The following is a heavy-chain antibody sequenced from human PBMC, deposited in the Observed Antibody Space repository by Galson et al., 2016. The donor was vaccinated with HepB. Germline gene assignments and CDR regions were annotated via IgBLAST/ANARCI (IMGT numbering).Heavy chain of an antibody. CDR3: TTWNSFDLILYPLDY. Sequence: SLRLSCAASGSTFGASTMHWVRQASGKGLEWVGRIRGKTHNYATSYAASVRGRFTISRDDSNTTTYLQMNSLETEDTAVYYCTTWNSFDLILYPLDYWGQGTLVTVSS. D-gene: IGHD3-9*01. CDR2: IRGKTHNYAT. CDR1: GSTFGAST. J-gene: IGHJ4*02. V-gene: IGHV3-73*01.